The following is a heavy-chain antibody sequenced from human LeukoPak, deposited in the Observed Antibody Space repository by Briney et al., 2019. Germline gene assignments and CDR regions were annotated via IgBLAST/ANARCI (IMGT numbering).Heavy chain of an antibody. CDR1: GYSFTSYW. CDR3: ATSYDILTGYYMEVAFDI. D-gene: IGHD3-9*01. Sequence: GESLKISCKGSGYSFTSYWIGWVRQMPGKGLEWMGIIYPGDSDTRYSPSFQGQVTISADKSISTAYLQWSSLKASDTAMYYCATSYDILTGYYMEVAFDIWGQGTMVTVSS. J-gene: IGHJ3*02. CDR2: IYPGDSDT. V-gene: IGHV5-51*01.